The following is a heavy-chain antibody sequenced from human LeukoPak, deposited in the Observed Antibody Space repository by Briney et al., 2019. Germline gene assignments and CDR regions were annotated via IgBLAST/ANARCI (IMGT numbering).Heavy chain of an antibody. CDR2: VSRSGTT. J-gene: IGHJ4*01. V-gene: IGHV4-38-2*01. CDR3: TRLVPAWEGGGSNY. Sequence: PSETLSLTCVVSGYSIINNYFWGWIRQSPGKGLEWIGTVSRSGTTYYNPSLKSRVIISIDTSKNQFSLKLLSMTAADTAVYYCTRLVPAWEGGGSNYWGRGTLVTVSS. D-gene: IGHD1-26*01. CDR1: GYSIINNYF.